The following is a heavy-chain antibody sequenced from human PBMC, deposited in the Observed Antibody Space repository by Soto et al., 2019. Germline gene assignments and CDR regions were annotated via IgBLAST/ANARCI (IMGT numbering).Heavy chain of an antibody. J-gene: IGHJ6*02. CDR2: IYYSGST. CDR1: GGSISSSSYY. CDR3: ASPGIAAAGPGYYYYGMDG. V-gene: IGHV4-39*01. Sequence: SETLSLTCTVSGGSISSSSYYWGWIRQPPGKGLEWIGSIYYSGSTYYNPSLKSRVTISVDTSKNQFSLKLSSVTAAETAVYYRASPGIAAAGPGYYYYGMDGWGRVPTGTVSS. D-gene: IGHD6-25*01.